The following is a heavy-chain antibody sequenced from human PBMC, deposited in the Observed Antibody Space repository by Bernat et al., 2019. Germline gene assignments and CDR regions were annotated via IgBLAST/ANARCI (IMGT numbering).Heavy chain of an antibody. CDR2: SYHNGST. J-gene: IGHJ3*01. D-gene: IGHD3-16*02. CDR1: GGSISSTNW. Sequence: QVQLQESGPGLVKPSGTLSLTCVVSGGSISSTNWWTWVRQPQGKGLEWFGESYHNGSTNYNPSLKSRVTILVDKSKNQFSLNLSSVTAADTAVFYCARVTQVYGYICGTYRHDAFDYWGQATMVTFS. CDR3: ARVTQVYGYICGTYRHDAFDY. V-gene: IGHV4-4*02.